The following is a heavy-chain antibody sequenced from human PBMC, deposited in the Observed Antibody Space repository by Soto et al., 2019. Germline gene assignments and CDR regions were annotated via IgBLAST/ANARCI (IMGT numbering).Heavy chain of an antibody. J-gene: IGHJ6*02. V-gene: IGHV1-69*01. Sequence: QVQLVQSGAEVKKPGSSVKVSCKASGGTFSSYAISWVRQAPGQGLEWMGGIIPIFGTANYAQKFQGRVTITADESTSTAYMELSSLRSEDTAVYYCARAFGYCSSTSCYAEDYYYGMDVWGQGTTVTVSS. CDR1: GGTFSSYA. CDR3: ARAFGYCSSTSCYAEDYYYGMDV. D-gene: IGHD2-2*01. CDR2: IIPIFGTA.